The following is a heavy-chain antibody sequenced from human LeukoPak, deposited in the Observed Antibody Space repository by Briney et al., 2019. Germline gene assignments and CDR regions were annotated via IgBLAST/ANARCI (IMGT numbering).Heavy chain of an antibody. J-gene: IGHJ6*03. D-gene: IGHD3-10*01. CDR3: ARSSYDYYYYYYMDV. Sequence: SETLSLTCTVSGGSISSSGYYWSWIRQPPGKGLEWIGYIYYSGSTNYNPSLKSRVTISVDTSKNQFSLKLSSVTAADTAVYYCARSSYDYYYYYYMDVWGKGTTVTVSS. V-gene: IGHV4-61*08. CDR1: GGSISSSGYY. CDR2: IYYSGST.